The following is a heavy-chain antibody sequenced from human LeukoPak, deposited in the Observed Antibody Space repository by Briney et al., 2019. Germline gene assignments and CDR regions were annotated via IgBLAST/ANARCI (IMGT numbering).Heavy chain of an antibody. V-gene: IGHV3-53*01. CDR3: AKDMRSAFDY. Sequence: GGSLRLSCAASGFIVSSNYMSWVRRAPGKGLEWVSVIFSGDSTYYADSVKGRFTISRDNSKNTLYLQMNSLRAEDTAVYYCAKDMRSAFDYWGQGTLVTVSS. D-gene: IGHD3-16*01. CDR1: GFIVSSNY. CDR2: IFSGDST. J-gene: IGHJ4*02.